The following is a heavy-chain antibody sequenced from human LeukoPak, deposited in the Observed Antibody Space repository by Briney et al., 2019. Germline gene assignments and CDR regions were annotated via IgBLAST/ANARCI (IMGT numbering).Heavy chain of an antibody. J-gene: IGHJ6*02. Sequence: AGGSLRLSCAASGFTFSSYAMSWVRQAPGKGLEWVSSISSSSSYIYYADSVKGRFTISRDNAKNSLYLQMNSLRAEDTAVYYCARDRAPFEADYGDYRFEPRQYYYGMDVWGQGTTVTVSS. CDR2: ISSSSSYI. V-gene: IGHV3-21*01. D-gene: IGHD4-17*01. CDR3: ARDRAPFEADYGDYRFEPRQYYYGMDV. CDR1: GFTFSSYA.